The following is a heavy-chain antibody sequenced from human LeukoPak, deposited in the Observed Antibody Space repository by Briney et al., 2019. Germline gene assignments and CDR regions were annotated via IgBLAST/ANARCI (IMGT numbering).Heavy chain of an antibody. J-gene: IGHJ4*02. CDR3: ARGHWGLDY. CDR2: LSNSGSDI. V-gene: IGHV3-11*01. Sequence: AGGSLRLSCAVSGFTFSDHYMTWIRQAPGKGLEYISYLSNSGSDIFYADSVKGRFSISRGNAKNSLYLQMNSLRAEDTAMYYCARGHWGLDYWGQGTLVTVSS. CDR1: GFTFSDHY. D-gene: IGHD7-27*01.